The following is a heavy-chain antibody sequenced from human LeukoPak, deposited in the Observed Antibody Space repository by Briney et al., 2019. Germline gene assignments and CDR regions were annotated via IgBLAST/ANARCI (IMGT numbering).Heavy chain of an antibody. Sequence: GGSLRLSCAASGLTFTRNAMACVRQAPGKGLEWVSAIDGSGGTTFYADSVKGRVTISRVQSTNTVYLQMNSLRADDTAVYYCAKAHCSSTSCSRADNWGQGTLVTVSS. CDR1: GLTFTRNA. D-gene: IGHD2-2*01. CDR3: AKAHCSSTSCSRADN. J-gene: IGHJ4*02. CDR2: IDGSGGTT. V-gene: IGHV3-23*01.